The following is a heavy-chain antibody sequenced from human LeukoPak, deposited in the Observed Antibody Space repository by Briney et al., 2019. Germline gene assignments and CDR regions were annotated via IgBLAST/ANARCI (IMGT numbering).Heavy chain of an antibody. CDR1: GVSFSGYY. V-gene: IGHV4-34*01. CDR3: ARVKITMVRGAIEGSNWFDP. CDR2: INHSGNT. J-gene: IGHJ5*02. Sequence: SETLSLTCAVYGVSFSGYYWSWIRQPPGRGLEWIGEINHSGNTNYIPSLKSRVTISADTSKNHFSLKLSSVTAADTAVYYCARVKITMVRGAIEGSNWFDPWGQGTLVTVSS. D-gene: IGHD3-10*01.